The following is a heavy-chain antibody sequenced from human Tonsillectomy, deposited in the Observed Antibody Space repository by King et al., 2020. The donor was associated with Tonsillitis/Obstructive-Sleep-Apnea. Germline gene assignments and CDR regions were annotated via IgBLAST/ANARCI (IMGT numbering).Heavy chain of an antibody. CDR1: GGSISRSSSY. D-gene: IGHD3-22*01. J-gene: IGHJ1*01. Sequence: QLQESGPGLVKSWETLSLTCTVSGGSISRSSSYWGWIRQPPGKGLEWIGNIFYSGSTYYTPSLKSRVTILVDTSKNQFSLKLSSVTAADTAIYYCARGTYHYDSSGSLEYFQLWGQGTLVTVSS. CDR3: ARGTYHYDSSGSLEYFQL. V-gene: IGHV4-39*07. CDR2: IFYSGST.